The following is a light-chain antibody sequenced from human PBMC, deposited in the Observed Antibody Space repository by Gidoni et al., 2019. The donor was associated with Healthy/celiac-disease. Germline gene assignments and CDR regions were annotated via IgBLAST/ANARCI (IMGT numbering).Light chain of an antibody. CDR1: PSRLHSNGYNY. CDR2: LGS. V-gene: IGKV2-28*01. CDR3: MQALQTSWT. J-gene: IGKJ1*01. Sequence: DIVMTQSPLSLPVTPGEPASISCRSSPSRLHSNGYNYLDWYLQKPGQSPQLLIYLGSNRASGVPDRFSGSGSGTDFTLKISRVEAEDVGVYYCMQALQTSWTFGQGTKVEIK.